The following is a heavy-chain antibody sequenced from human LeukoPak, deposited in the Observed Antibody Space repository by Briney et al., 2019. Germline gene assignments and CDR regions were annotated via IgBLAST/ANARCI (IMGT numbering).Heavy chain of an antibody. CDR2: ISYDGSNK. Sequence: GGSLRLSCAASGFTVSSNYMSWVRQAPGKGLEWVAVISYDGSNKYYADSVKGRFTISRDNSKNTLYLQMNSLRAEDTAVYYCARLAHPEITGTTFGFWGDFDYWGQGTLVTVSS. CDR3: ARLAHPEITGTTFGFWGDFDY. D-gene: IGHD1-20*01. CDR1: GFTVSSNY. J-gene: IGHJ4*02. V-gene: IGHV3-30*03.